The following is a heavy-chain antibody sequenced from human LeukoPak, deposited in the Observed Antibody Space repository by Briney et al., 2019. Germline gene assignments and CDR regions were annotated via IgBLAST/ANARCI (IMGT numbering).Heavy chain of an antibody. V-gene: IGHV4-38-2*01. Sequence: PSETLSLTCDVSGHSITSTYSISGGYYWGCLRQPPGKGLEWIGSIYHHGSTYYNPSLKSRVAISVDTSDNLFSLNLTSVTAADTAMYFCARTSRSGRAGGPFDIWGLGTMVTVSS. J-gene: IGHJ3*02. D-gene: IGHD1-26*01. CDR2: IYHHGST. CDR3: ARTSRSGRAGGPFDI. CDR1: GHSITSTYSISGGYY.